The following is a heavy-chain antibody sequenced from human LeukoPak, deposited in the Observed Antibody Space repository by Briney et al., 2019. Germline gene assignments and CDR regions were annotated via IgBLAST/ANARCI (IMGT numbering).Heavy chain of an antibody. V-gene: IGHV4-39*07. D-gene: IGHD3-22*01. J-gene: IGHJ3*02. CDR3: ARVLRITMIVVVSGGHAFDI. CDR1: GGSISSSSYY. CDR2: IYYSGST. Sequence: PSETLSLTCTVSGGSISSSSYYWGWIRQPPGKGLEWIRSIYYSGSTYYNPSLKSRVTISVDTSKNQFSLKLSSVTVADTAVYYCARVLRITMIVVVSGGHAFDIWGQGTMVTVSS.